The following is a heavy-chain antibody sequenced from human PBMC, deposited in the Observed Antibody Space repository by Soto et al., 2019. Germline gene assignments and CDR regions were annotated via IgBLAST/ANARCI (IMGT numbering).Heavy chain of an antibody. V-gene: IGHV1-2*04. Sequence: ASVKVSCKASGYTFTGYYMHWVRQAPGQGLEWMGWINPNSGGTNYAQKFQGWVTMTRDTSISTAYMELSRLRSDDTAVYYCARDWGSSVPAARPVVAATPEVLFDYWGQGTLVTVSS. CDR1: GYTFTGYY. D-gene: IGHD2-15*01. J-gene: IGHJ4*02. CDR2: INPNSGGT. CDR3: ARDWGSSVPAARPVVAATPEVLFDY.